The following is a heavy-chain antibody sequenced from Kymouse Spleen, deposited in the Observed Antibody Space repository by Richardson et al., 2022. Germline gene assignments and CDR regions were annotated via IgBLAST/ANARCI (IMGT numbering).Heavy chain of an antibody. Sequence: QVQLQQWGAGLLKPSETLSLTCAVYGGSFSGYYWSWIRQPPGKGLEWIGEINHSGSTNYNPSLKSRVTISVDTSKNQFSLKLSSVTAADTAVYYCARDYDILTGYYNPYYYYYGMDVWGQGTTVTVSS. CDR2: INHSGST. CDR1: GGSFSGYY. D-gene: IGHD3-9*01. V-gene: IGHV4-34*01. J-gene: IGHJ6*02. CDR3: ARDYDILTGYYNPYYYYYGMDV.